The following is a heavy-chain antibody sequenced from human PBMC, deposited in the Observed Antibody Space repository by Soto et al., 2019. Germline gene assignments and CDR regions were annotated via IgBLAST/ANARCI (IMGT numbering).Heavy chain of an antibody. CDR1: GYIFINYG. V-gene: IGHV1-18*01. Sequence: VASVKVSCKASGYIFINYGITWVRQAPGQGLEWMGWISGYNGNTKYADKLQGRVTMTTDTSTTTAYMELRSLRSDDTAVYYCARDEVPAANWLDRWGQGXLVTVYS. CDR3: ARDEVPAANWLDR. D-gene: IGHD2-2*01. J-gene: IGHJ5*02. CDR2: ISGYNGNT.